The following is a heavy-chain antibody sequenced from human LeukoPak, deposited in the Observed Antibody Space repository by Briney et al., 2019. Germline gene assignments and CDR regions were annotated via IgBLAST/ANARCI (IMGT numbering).Heavy chain of an antibody. V-gene: IGHV3-48*01. Sequence: GGSLRLSCAASGFTFSSYSMNWVRQAPGKGLEWVSSISGSNYSTYYADSVKGRFTISRDNSKNSLYLQMNSLRAEDTAVYYCAREAVPLGAFDIWGQGTMVTVSS. J-gene: IGHJ3*02. D-gene: IGHD2-2*01. CDR1: GFTFSSYS. CDR3: AREAVPLGAFDI. CDR2: ISGSNYST.